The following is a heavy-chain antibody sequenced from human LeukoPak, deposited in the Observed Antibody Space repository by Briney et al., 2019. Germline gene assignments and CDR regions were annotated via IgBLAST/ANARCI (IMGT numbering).Heavy chain of an antibody. V-gene: IGHV3-20*04. CDR2: INWNGGST. J-gene: IGHJ4*02. CDR3: ARAKYYYDSSGYCD. CDR1: GLTFEDYG. Sequence: GGSLRLSCAASGLTFEDYGMSWVRQAPGKGLEGVSGINWNGGSTGYADSVKGRFTISRDNDKNSLYLQMNRLRAEDTALYYCARAKYYYDSSGYCDWGQGTLVTVSS. D-gene: IGHD3-22*01.